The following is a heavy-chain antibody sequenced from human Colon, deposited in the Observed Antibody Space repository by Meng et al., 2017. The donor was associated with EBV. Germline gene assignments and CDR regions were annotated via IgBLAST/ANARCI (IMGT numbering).Heavy chain of an antibody. Sequence: MKGTGQESGQASGILSLPAAASGGSTRSSSWWIWVRQPPGKGLEWIGEIYHSGSTNYNPSLRSRVTISVDKSKNQFSLNLSSVTAADTAVYYCARAGQWLPIDYWGQGTLVTVSS. CDR1: GGSTRSSSW. J-gene: IGHJ4*02. CDR3: ARAGQWLPIDY. V-gene: IGHV4-4*02. CDR2: IYHSGST. D-gene: IGHD6-19*01.